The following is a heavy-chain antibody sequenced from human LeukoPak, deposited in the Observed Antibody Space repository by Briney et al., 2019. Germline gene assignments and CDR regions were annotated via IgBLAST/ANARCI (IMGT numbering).Heavy chain of an antibody. CDR3: APVRGGDYFDY. CDR1: GYSFTY. D-gene: IGHD2-2*01. J-gene: IGHJ4*02. V-gene: IGHV1-2*02. CDR2: INPNSGDT. Sequence: ASVKVSCKTSGYSFTYMHWVRQAPGQGLEWMGWINPNSGDTDYAQKFQGRVTMTRDTSISTAYMELSRLRSDDTAVYYCAPVRGGDYFDYWDQGTQVTVSS.